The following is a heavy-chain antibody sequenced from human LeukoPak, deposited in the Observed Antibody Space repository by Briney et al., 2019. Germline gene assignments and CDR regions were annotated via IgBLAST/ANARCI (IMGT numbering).Heavy chain of an antibody. J-gene: IGHJ3*02. CDR3: AKEAQQLFPDAFDI. D-gene: IGHD6-6*01. V-gene: IGHV3-7*03. CDR2: IKQDGSEK. Sequence: GGSLRLSCAASGFTFSDYYMSWVRQAPGKGLEWVANIKQDGSEKYYVDSVKGRFTISRDNAKNSLYLQMNSLRAEDTAVYYCAKEAQQLFPDAFDIWGQGTMVTVSS. CDR1: GFTFSDYY.